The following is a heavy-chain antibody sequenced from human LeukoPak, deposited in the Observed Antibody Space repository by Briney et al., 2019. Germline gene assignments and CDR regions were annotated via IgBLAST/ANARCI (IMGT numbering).Heavy chain of an antibody. J-gene: IGHJ5*02. V-gene: IGHV3-66*01. D-gene: IGHD3/OR15-3a*01. Sequence: GGSLRLSCAASGFTVSSNYMSWVRQAPGKGLEWVSLIYSGGSTYYADSVKGRFTISSDNSQNTLYLQMNSLRAEDTAVYYCARDYDFWGNNWFDPWGQGTLVTVSS. CDR1: GFTVSSNY. CDR2: IYSGGST. CDR3: ARDYDFWGNNWFDP.